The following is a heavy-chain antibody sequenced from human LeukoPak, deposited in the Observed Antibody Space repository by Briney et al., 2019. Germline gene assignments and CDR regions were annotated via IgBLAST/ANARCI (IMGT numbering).Heavy chain of an antibody. D-gene: IGHD3-22*01. V-gene: IGHV3-30*02. CDR3: AREGNDSSGYYDY. CDR1: GFTFSSFG. J-gene: IGHJ4*02. CDR2: IQFDGSSA. Sequence: GGSLRLSCAASGFTFSSFGMHWVRQAPGKGLEWVTFIQFDGSSAYYTDSVKGRFTLSRDNFKNTLYLEMNSLRAEDTAVYYCAREGNDSSGYYDYWGQGTLVTVSS.